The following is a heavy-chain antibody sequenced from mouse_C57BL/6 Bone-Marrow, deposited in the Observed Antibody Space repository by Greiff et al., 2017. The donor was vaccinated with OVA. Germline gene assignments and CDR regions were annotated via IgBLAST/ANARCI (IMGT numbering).Heavy chain of an antibody. D-gene: IGHD2-2*01. CDR2: IRNKANGYTT. CDR1: GFTFTDYY. Sequence: EVKLVESGGGLVQPGGSLSLSCAASGFTFTDYYMSWVRQPPGKALEWLGFIRNKANGYTTEYSASVKGRFTISRDNSQSILYLQMNALRAEDSATYYCARYGYDDGPFDYWGQGTTLTVSS. CDR3: ARYGYDDGPFDY. V-gene: IGHV7-3*01. J-gene: IGHJ2*01.